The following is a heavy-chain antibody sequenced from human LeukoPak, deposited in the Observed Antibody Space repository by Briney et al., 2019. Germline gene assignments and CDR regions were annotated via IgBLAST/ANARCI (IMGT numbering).Heavy chain of an antibody. D-gene: IGHD2/OR15-2a*01. CDR1: GNTFTGYY. V-gene: IGHV1-2*06. CDR3: ARSLSPIVSDFDY. CDR2: INPNSGGT. J-gene: IGHJ4*02. Sequence: GASVTVSFTASGNTFTGYYMHWVRQAPGQGLEWMGRINPNSGGTNYAQKFQGRVTMTRDTSISTAYMELSRLRSDDTAVYYCARSLSPIVSDFDYWGQGTLVTVSS.